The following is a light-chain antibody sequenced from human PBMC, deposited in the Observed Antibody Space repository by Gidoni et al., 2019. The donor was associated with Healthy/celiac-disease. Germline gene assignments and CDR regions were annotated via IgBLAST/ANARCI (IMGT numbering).Light chain of an antibody. CDR2: DAS. Sequence: DIQMTQSPSSLSASVGDRVTITCQASQDISNYLNWTQQKPGQAPKLLNYDASNLETGVPSRFSGSGSGTDFTFTISSLQTGDIATYYFQQYDNLPPLTFGGGTKVEIK. J-gene: IGKJ4*01. V-gene: IGKV1-33*01. CDR1: QDISNY. CDR3: QQYDNLPPLT.